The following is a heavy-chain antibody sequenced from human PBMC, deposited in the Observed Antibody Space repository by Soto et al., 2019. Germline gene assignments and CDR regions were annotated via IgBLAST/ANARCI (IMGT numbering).Heavy chain of an antibody. D-gene: IGHD2-2*01. V-gene: IGHV1-69*04. CDR2: IIPILGIA. J-gene: IGHJ4*02. CDR3: ARDPGSGAAAMGPFVY. Sequence: SVKVSCKASGGTFSSYTISWVRQAPGQGLEWMGRIIPILGIANYAQKFQGRVTITADKSTSTAYMELSSLRSVDTAVYYCARDPGSGAAAMGPFVYWGQGTLVTVSS. CDR1: GGTFSSYT.